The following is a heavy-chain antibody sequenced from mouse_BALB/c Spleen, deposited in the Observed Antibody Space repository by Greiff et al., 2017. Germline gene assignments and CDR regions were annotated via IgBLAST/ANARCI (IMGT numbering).Heavy chain of an antibody. CDR1: GYSITSDYA. CDR2: ISYSGST. J-gene: IGHJ3*01. Sequence: EVKLLESGPGLVKPSQSLSLTCTVTGYSITSDYAWNWIRQFPGNKLEWMGYISYSGSTSYNPSLKSRISITRDTSKNQFFLQLNSVTTEDTATYYCAREGNYVGFAYWGQGTLVTVSA. D-gene: IGHD2-1*01. CDR3: AREGNYVGFAY. V-gene: IGHV3-2*02.